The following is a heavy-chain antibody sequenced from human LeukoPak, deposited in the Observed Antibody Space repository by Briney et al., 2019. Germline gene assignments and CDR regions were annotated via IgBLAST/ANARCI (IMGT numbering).Heavy chain of an antibody. CDR3: ARGAIFGVVIIFDY. Sequence: SETLSLTCTVSGGSISSYYWSWIRQHPGKGLEWIGYIYYSGSTYYNPSLKSRVTISVDTSKNQFSLKLSSVTAADTAVYYCARGAIFGVVIIFDYWGQGTLVTVSS. V-gene: IGHV4-59*06. CDR1: GGSISSYY. J-gene: IGHJ4*02. D-gene: IGHD3-3*01. CDR2: IYYSGST.